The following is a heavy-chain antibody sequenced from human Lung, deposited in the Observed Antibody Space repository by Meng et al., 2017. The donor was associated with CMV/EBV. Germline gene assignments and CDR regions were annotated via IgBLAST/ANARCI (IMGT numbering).Heavy chain of an antibody. J-gene: IGHJ4*02. D-gene: IGHD4-11*01. Sequence: GGSLRLSCKGSGYSFTTHWIGWVRQMPGKGLEWMGVIYPGDSDTTYSPSFQGRVTISADKSITTAYLQLRSLKASDTAVYYCARQDSYTNYYFDLWGRGTLVTVS. V-gene: IGHV5-51*01. CDR3: ARQDSYTNYYFDL. CDR2: IYPGDSDT. CDR1: GYSFTTHW.